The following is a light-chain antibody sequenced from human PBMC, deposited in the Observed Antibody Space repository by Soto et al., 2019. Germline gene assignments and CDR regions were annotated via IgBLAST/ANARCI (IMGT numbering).Light chain of an antibody. J-gene: IGLJ2*01. CDR3: SSFAGNNNLV. Sequence: QSALTQPPSASGSPGQSVTISCTGTSSDVGVYNYVSWYQQHPGKAPKLMIYEVSKRPSGVPDRFSGSKSGNTASLTVSGLQAEDEADYYCSSFAGNNNLVFGGGTKDTVL. V-gene: IGLV2-8*01. CDR1: SSDVGVYNY. CDR2: EVS.